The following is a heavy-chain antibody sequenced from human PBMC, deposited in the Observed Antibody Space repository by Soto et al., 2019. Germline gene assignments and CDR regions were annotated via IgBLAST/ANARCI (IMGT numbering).Heavy chain of an antibody. Sequence: GGSLRLSCGASGFTFGSYWMTWVRQAPGKGLEWVANMKEDGGERYYLDSVKGRFSISRDNAENSLYLQMNSLRAEDTAVYYCARGWAELDCWGQGTLVTVSS. J-gene: IGHJ4*02. CDR1: GFTFGSYW. CDR3: ARGWAELDC. CDR2: MKEDGGER. D-gene: IGHD1-26*01. V-gene: IGHV3-7*01.